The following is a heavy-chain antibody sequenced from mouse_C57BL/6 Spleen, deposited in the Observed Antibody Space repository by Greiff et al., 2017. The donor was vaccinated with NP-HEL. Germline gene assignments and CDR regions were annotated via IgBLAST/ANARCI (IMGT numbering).Heavy chain of an antibody. CDR1: GYTFTSYG. V-gene: IGHV1-81*01. CDR2: IYPRSGNT. D-gene: IGHD1-1*01. Sequence: QVQLQQSGAELARPGASVKLSCKASGYTFTSYGISWVKQRTGQGLEWIGEIYPRSGNTYYNEKFKGKATLTADKSSSTAYMELRSLTSEDSAVYFCARRVGSSYVGDYWGQGTTLTVSS. J-gene: IGHJ2*01. CDR3: ARRVGSSYVGDY.